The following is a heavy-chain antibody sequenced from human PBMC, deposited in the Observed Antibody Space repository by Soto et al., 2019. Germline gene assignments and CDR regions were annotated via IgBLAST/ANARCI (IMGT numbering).Heavy chain of an antibody. CDR2: IYHTGST. CDR1: GGSISSGNW. Sequence: QVQLQESGPGLVKPSGTLSLTCAVSGGSISSGNWWSWVRQTPGKGLEWIGEIYHTGSTNYNPSLKSRVTISVDKSKNQFSLKVTSVTAADTAVYYCARDPGGEWEPFDYWGQGTLVTVSS. J-gene: IGHJ4*02. D-gene: IGHD1-26*01. CDR3: ARDPGGEWEPFDY. V-gene: IGHV4-4*02.